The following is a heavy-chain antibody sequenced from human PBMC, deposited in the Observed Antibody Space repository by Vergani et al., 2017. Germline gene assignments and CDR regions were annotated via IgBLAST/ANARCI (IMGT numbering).Heavy chain of an antibody. V-gene: IGHV4-39*07. J-gene: IGHJ2*01. CDR1: GGSISSSSYY. CDR2: IYYSGST. CDR3: ARDSSGWPNWYFDL. Sequence: QLQLQESGPGLVKPSETLSLTCTVSGGSISSSSYYWGWIRQPPGKGLEWIGSIYYSGSTYYNPSLQSRVTISVDTSKNQFSLKLSSVTAADTAVYYCARDSSGWPNWYFDLWGRGTLVTVSS. D-gene: IGHD6-19*01.